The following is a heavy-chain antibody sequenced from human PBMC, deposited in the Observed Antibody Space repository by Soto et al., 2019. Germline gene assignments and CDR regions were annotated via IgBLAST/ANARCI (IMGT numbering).Heavy chain of an antibody. CDR1: GFTFSDHY. D-gene: IGHD3-3*01. Sequence: GSLRLSCAASGFTFSDHYMDWVRQAPGKGLEWVGRTRNKANSYTTEYAASVKGRFTISRDDSKNSLYLQMNSLKTEDTAVYYCARGLTIFGVVIRNYYYMDVWGKGTTVTVSS. J-gene: IGHJ6*03. V-gene: IGHV3-72*01. CDR3: ARGLTIFGVVIRNYYYMDV. CDR2: TRNKANSYTT.